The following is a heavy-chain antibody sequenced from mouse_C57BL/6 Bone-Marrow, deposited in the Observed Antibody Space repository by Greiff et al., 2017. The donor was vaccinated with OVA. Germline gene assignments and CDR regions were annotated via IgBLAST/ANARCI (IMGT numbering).Heavy chain of an antibody. CDR2: ISYDGSN. J-gene: IGHJ4*01. Sequence: DVKLQESGPGLVKPSQSLSLTCSVTGYSITSGYYWNWIRQFPGNKLEWMGYISYDGSNNYNPSLKNRISITRDTSKNQFFLKLNSVTTEDTATYYCAKQPAVVAPYYAMDYWGQGTSVTVSS. D-gene: IGHD1-1*01. CDR1: GYSITSGYY. CDR3: AKQPAVVAPYYAMDY. V-gene: IGHV3-6*01.